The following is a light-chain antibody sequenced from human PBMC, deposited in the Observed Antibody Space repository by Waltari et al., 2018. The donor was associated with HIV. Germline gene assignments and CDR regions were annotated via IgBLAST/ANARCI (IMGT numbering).Light chain of an antibody. V-gene: IGLV1-40*01. J-gene: IGLJ2*01. CDR2: NNT. CDR3: QSYDISLSGWV. CDR1: SSNLGAGFD. Sequence: QSVLTQPPSVSGAPGQRVTIPCTGTSSNLGAGFDVHWYQQLPGTVPKVLIYNNTDRPSGVPDRFSGSKSATSASLAITGLQAEDEANYYCQSYDISLSGWVFGGETKLTVL.